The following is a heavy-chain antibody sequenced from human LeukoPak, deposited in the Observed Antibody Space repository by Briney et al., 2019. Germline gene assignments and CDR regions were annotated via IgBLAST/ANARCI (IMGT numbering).Heavy chain of an antibody. CDR3: ATRDGYNLLS. V-gene: IGHV5-51*01. CDR2: IYPIESKI. D-gene: IGHD5-24*01. J-gene: IGHJ4*02. CDR1: GYTYSSYW. Sequence: GESLKISCKGSGYTYSSYWIGWVRQKPGKGLEWIGIIYPIESKIKYSQSFEGQVTISADRSIDTAYLQWSGLKASDTAMYYCATRDGYNLLSWGQGTLVTVSS.